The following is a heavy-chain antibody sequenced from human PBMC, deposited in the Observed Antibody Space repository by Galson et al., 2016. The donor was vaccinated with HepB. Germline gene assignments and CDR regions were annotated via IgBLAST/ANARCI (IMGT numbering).Heavy chain of an antibody. CDR3: ARGGVYGSFDY. V-gene: IGHV3-74*01. Sequence: SLRLSCAASGFAFIEYWMHWVRQAPGKGLVWVSLSKSYGSSRDYADSVKGRFTISRDDAKNTLYPQMDSLRAEDTAVYYCARGGVYGSFDYWGQGTLVTVSS. CDR1: GFAFIEYW. J-gene: IGHJ4*02. CDR2: SKSYGSSR. D-gene: IGHD3-10*01.